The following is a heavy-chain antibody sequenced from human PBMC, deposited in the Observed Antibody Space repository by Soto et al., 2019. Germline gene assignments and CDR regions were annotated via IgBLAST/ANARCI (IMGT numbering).Heavy chain of an antibody. CDR1: GFTFSHAW. CDR2: IKSKTDGGTI. V-gene: IGHV3-15*01. CDR3: SIDVDYY. D-gene: IGHD2-21*01. Sequence: EVQLVESGGGLVKPGGSLRLSCAVSGFTFSHAWMNWVRQAPGKGLGWVGRIKSKTDGGTIDYAAPVKGRFSISRDDSKNTLYLQMNSLKSEDTAVYFCSIDVDYYWGQGTLVTVSS. J-gene: IGHJ4*02.